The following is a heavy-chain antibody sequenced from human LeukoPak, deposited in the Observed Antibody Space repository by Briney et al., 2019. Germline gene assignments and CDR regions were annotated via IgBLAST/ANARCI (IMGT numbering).Heavy chain of an antibody. D-gene: IGHD5-24*01. CDR1: GFTVSSNY. V-gene: IGHV3-53*01. Sequence: RPGGSLRLSCAASGFTVSSNYMSWVRQAPGKGLEWVSVIYSGGSTYYADSVKGRFTISRDNSKNTLYLQMNSLRAEDTAVYYCARDMGGGDGYNAGFDYWGQGTLVTVSS. J-gene: IGHJ4*02. CDR3: ARDMGGGDGYNAGFDY. CDR2: IYSGGST.